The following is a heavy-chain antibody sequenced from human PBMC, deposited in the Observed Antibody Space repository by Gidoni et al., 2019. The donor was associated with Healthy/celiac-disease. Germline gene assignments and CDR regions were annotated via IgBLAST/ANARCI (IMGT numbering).Heavy chain of an antibody. J-gene: IGHJ4*02. CDR3: ARDETYGSGLFDY. CDR2: IYYSGST. CDR1: GGSISSYY. V-gene: IGHV4-59*01. Sequence: QVQLQESGPGLVKPSETLSLTCTVSGGSISSYYWSWIRQPPGKGLEWIGYIYYSGSTNYNPSLKSRVTISVDTSKNQFSLKLSSVTAADTAVYYCARDETYGSGLFDYWGQGTLVTVSS. D-gene: IGHD3-10*01.